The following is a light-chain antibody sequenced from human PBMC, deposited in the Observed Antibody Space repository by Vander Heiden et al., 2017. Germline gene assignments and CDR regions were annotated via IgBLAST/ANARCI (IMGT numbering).Light chain of an antibody. J-gene: IGLJ2*01. Sequence: SYEVTQPPPASVSPGQTARITCSGDALPKQYANWYQQKPGQAPVLVIYKDSERPPGIPERFSGSSSGTTVTLTISGVQAEDEADYYCQSADSSGTYVVFGGGTKLTVL. V-gene: IGLV3-25*03. CDR2: KDS. CDR1: ALPKQY. CDR3: QSADSSGTYVV.